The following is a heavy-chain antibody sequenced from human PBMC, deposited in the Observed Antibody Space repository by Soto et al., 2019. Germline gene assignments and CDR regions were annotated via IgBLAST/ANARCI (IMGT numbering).Heavy chain of an antibody. Sequence: ESGGGVVQPGRSLRLSCAASGFTFSSYAMHWVRQAPGKGLEWVAVISYDGSNKYNADSVKGRFTISRDNSKNTLYLQMNSLRAEDTAVYYCARGASPYCGGDCLMRTNWFDPWGQGTLVTVSS. V-gene: IGHV3-30-3*01. CDR2: ISYDGSNK. J-gene: IGHJ5*02. CDR1: GFTFSSYA. D-gene: IGHD2-21*02. CDR3: ARGASPYCGGDCLMRTNWFDP.